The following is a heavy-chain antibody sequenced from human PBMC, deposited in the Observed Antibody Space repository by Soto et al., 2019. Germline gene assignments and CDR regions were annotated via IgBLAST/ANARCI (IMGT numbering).Heavy chain of an antibody. CDR1: GGSISSGGYY. V-gene: IGHV4-39*07. J-gene: IGHJ4*02. D-gene: IGHD3-10*01. Sequence: PSETLSLTCAVSGGSISSGGYYWSWIRQPPGKGLEWMGEITHSGSSSYIPSLKSRLTISVDTSKNQLSLKLTSVTAADTAVYYCARGYFYGSGSYYPADYWGQGTPVTVSS. CDR3: ARGYFYGSGSYYPADY. CDR2: ITHSGSS.